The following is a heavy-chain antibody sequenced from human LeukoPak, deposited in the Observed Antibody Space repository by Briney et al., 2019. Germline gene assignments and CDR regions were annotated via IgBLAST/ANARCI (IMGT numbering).Heavy chain of an antibody. D-gene: IGHD6-19*01. CDR1: GFTFSSYG. CDR3: ARDPTDERYGSGWYYFDY. V-gene: IGHV3-33*08. Sequence: PGGSLRLSCAASGFTFSSYGMHWVRQAPGKGLEWVAVIWYDGSNKYYADSVKGRFTISRDNSKNTLYLQMNSLRAEDTAVYYCARDPTDERYGSGWYYFDYWGQGTLVTVSS. CDR2: IWYDGSNK. J-gene: IGHJ4*02.